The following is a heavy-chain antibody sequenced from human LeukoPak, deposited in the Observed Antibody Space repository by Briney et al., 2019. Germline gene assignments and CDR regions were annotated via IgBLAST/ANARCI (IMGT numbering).Heavy chain of an antibody. CDR1: GFTFSDYW. V-gene: IGHV3-21*01. CDR2: ISSTGAYI. J-gene: IGHJ6*03. Sequence: GGSLRLSCAASGFTFSDYWMHWVRQAPGKGLEWVSSISSTGAYIYYADSVKGRFTVSRDNAKNSLYLQMNSLRAEDTAVYYCARGGRDYSFMDVWGKGTTVTVSS. CDR3: ARGGRDYSFMDV.